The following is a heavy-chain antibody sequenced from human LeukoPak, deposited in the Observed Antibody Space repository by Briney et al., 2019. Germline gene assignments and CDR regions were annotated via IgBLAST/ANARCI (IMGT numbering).Heavy chain of an antibody. CDR2: ISYDGSNK. J-gene: IGHJ4*02. CDR1: GFTFSSYA. CDR3: AGAAARY. Sequence: GGSLRLSCAASGFTFSSYAMHWVRQAPGKGLEWVAVISYDGSNKYYADSVKGRFTISRDNAKNSLYLQMNSLRAEDTAVYYCAGAAARYWGQGTLVSVSS. D-gene: IGHD6-6*01. V-gene: IGHV3-30*04.